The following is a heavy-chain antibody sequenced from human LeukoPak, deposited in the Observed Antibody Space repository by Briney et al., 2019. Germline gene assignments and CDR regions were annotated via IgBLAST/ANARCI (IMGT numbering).Heavy chain of an antibody. V-gene: IGHV3-53*05. CDR2: IYSGGPT. CDR3: AREEAIRAYYYGSGSYHYFDY. D-gene: IGHD3-10*01. J-gene: IGHJ4*02. Sequence: GGSLRLSCAASGFTVSLYYMTWVRQAPGKGLEWVSVIYSGGPTYYADSVKGRFTISRDNSKNTLYLQMNSLRAEDTAVYYCAREEAIRAYYYGSGSYHYFDYWGQGTLVTVSS. CDR1: GFTVSLYY.